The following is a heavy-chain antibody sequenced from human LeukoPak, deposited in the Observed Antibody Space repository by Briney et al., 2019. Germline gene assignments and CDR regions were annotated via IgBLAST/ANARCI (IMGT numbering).Heavy chain of an antibody. CDR2: IYYSGST. CDR3: ARVNFRITMIVVAYWYFDL. Sequence: SETLSLTCTVSGGSISSNSYSWGWIRQPPGKGLEWIGSIYYSGSTYYNPSLKSRVTISVDTSKNQFSLKLSSVTAADTAVYYCARVNFRITMIVVAYWYFDLWGRGTLVTVSS. CDR1: GGSISSNSYS. D-gene: IGHD3-22*01. V-gene: IGHV4-39*07. J-gene: IGHJ2*01.